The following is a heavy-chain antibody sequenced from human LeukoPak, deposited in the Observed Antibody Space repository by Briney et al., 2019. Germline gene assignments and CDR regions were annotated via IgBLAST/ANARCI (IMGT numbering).Heavy chain of an antibody. Sequence: GESLKISCKGSGYSFTSYWIGWVRQMPGKGPEWMGIIYPGDSDTRYSPSFQGQVTISADKSISTAYLQWSSLKASDTAMYYCARQVAVGATRSTLDYWGQGTLVTVSS. CDR2: IYPGDSDT. J-gene: IGHJ4*02. V-gene: IGHV5-51*01. CDR3: ARQVAVGATRSTLDY. CDR1: GYSFTSYW. D-gene: IGHD1-26*01.